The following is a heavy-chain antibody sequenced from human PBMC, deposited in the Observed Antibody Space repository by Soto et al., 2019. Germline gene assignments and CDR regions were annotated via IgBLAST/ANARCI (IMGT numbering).Heavy chain of an antibody. V-gene: IGHV1-69*12. D-gene: IGHD2-15*01. CDR3: ASGLGYCSGGSCYTSHN. CDR2: IIPIFGTA. CDR1: GGTFSSYA. Sequence: QVQLVQSGAEVKKPGSSVKVSCKASGGTFSSYAISWVRQAPGQGLEWMGGIIPIFGTANYAQKFQGRVTITADESTSTDYMELSSLRSEDTAVYYCASGLGYCSGGSCYTSHNWGQGTLVTVSS. J-gene: IGHJ4*02.